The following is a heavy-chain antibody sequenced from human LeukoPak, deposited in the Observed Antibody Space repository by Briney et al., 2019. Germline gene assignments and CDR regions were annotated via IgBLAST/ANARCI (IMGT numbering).Heavy chain of an antibody. D-gene: IGHD3-22*01. Sequence: SETLSLTCAVSGGSISSSNWWSWVRQPPGKGLEWIGEIYHSGSTNYNPSLKSRVTISVDKSKNQFSLKLSSVTAADTAVYYCARVGLRGSYYDSSARGGAFDIWGQGTMVTVSS. V-gene: IGHV4-4*02. CDR3: ARVGLRGSYYDSSARGGAFDI. J-gene: IGHJ3*02. CDR1: GGSISSSNW. CDR2: IYHSGST.